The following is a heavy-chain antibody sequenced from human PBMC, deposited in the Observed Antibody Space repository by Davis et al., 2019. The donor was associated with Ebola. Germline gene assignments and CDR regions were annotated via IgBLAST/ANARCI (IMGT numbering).Heavy chain of an antibody. Sequence: PGGSLRLSCAASGFTFKKYGMSWVRQALGKGLEWVAAVSRKGDSYYADSVRGRFTVFRDTSKDTLFLQMDSLRDEDTAVYYCARAPIAGAGTRWGTRWFDPWGQGTLVTVSS. CDR3: ARAPIAGAGTRWGTRWFDP. V-gene: IGHV3-23*01. CDR1: GFTFKKYG. CDR2: VSRKGDS. D-gene: IGHD6-13*01. J-gene: IGHJ5*02.